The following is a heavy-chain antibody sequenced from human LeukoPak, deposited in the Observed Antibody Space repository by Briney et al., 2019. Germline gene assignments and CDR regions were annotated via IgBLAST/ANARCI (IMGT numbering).Heavy chain of an antibody. D-gene: IGHD1-14*01. J-gene: IGHJ6*03. CDR1: GFTFSSYG. V-gene: IGHV3-23*01. CDR3: VKNGEPHYYMDV. Sequence: GRSLRLSCAASGFTFSSYGMHWIRQPPGKGLEWVSSISGSGSHTYYADSVKGRLTTSRDSAKKILYLQINSLRAEDTAVYYCVKNGEPHYYMDVWGKGTTVTVSS. CDR2: ISGSGSHT.